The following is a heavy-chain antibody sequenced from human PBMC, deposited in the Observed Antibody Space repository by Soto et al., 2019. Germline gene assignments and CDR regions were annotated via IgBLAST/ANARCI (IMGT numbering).Heavy chain of an antibody. CDR2: IYWDDDK. V-gene: IGHV2-5*02. Sequence: QITLNESGPTVVRPTETLTLTCRFSGFSLTTSGVGVGLIRQSPGKAPEWLALIYWDDDKRYSASLKRRLTITKDTSKNQVVLTVSDLDPTDTATYYCAHRVRRTVFGLVTTTAIYFDFWGQGTPVAVSS. J-gene: IGHJ4*02. CDR1: GFSLTTSGVG. CDR3: AHRVRRTVFGLVTTTAIYFDF. D-gene: IGHD3-3*01.